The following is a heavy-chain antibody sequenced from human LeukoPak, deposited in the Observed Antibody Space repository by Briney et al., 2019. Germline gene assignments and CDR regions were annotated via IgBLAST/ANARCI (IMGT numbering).Heavy chain of an antibody. CDR3: ARGGKATVVTM. V-gene: IGHV4-4*07. CDR2: IYSSGST. Sequence: SETLSLTCTVSGGSINSYYWSWIRQPAGKGLEWIRRIYSSGSTNYNPSLKSRVSMSVDTSKNQFSLKLTSVTTADTAVYYCARGGKATVVTMWGQGILVTVSS. CDR1: GGSINSYY. D-gene: IGHD4-23*01. J-gene: IGHJ4*02.